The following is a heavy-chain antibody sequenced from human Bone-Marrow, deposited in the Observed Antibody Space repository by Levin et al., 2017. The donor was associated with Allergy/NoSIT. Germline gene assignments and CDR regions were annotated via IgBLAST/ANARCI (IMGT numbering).Heavy chain of an antibody. J-gene: IGHJ4*02. CDR1: GFDFFRYG. CDR3: AKGPEDGTFDR. V-gene: IGHV3-30*18. D-gene: IGHD1-14*01. Sequence: GGSLRLSCVASGFDFFRYGMHWVRQAPGKGLEWVAVISYDGGNKKYGNSVRGRFTISRDNSKDTLYLQMNSLRGDDTAMYYCAKGPEDGTFDRWGQGTLVTVSS. CDR2: ISYDGGNK.